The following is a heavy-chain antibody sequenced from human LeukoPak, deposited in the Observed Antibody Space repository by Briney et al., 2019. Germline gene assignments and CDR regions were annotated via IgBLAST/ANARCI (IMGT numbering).Heavy chain of an antibody. CDR3: AKDNWSSGWLSGGLDY. V-gene: IGHV3-9*01. CDR2: ISWNSGSI. Sequence: GGSLRLSCAASGFTFDGYAMHWVRQAPGKGLEWVSGISWNSGSIGYADSVKGRFTISRDNAKNSLYLQMNSLRAEDTALYYCAKDNWSSGWLSGGLDYWGQGTPVTVSS. J-gene: IGHJ4*02. D-gene: IGHD6-19*01. CDR1: GFTFDGYA.